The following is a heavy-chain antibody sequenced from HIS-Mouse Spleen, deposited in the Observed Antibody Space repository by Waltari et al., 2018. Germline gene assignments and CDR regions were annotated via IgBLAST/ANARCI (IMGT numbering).Heavy chain of an antibody. D-gene: IGHD7-27*01. CDR2: INPNSGGT. V-gene: IGHV1-2*02. CDR1: GYTFTGYY. Sequence: QVQLVHSGAEAQKPGASVKVSCTASGYTFTGYYIPLGRQAPGQGLEWMGWINPNSGGTNYAQKFQGRVTMTRDTSISTAYMELSRLRSDDTAVYYCARGRLGITNDYWGQGTLVTVSS. CDR3: ARGRLGITNDY. J-gene: IGHJ4*02.